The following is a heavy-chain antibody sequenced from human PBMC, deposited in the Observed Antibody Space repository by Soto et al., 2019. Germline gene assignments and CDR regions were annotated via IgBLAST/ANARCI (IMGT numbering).Heavy chain of an antibody. V-gene: IGHV4-34*01. D-gene: IGHD2-15*01. CDR2: INHNTNT. J-gene: IGHJ5*02. CDR3: ARGVRLFRGSFDP. Sequence: QVHLQQWGAGLLKPSETLSLTCAVYGGSFSDTYWNWFRQPPGKGLEWIGEINHNTNTIYNPSLTSRSPXSXDXXKNHLSLKLTSVTAADTAVYYCARGVRLFRGSFDPWGQGTLVTVSS. CDR1: GGSFSDTY.